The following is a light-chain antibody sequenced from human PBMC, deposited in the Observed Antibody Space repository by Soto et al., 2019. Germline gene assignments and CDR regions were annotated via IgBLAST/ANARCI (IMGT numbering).Light chain of an antibody. V-gene: IGKV3-15*01. CDR2: GAS. Sequence: EIVMTQSPATLSVSPGERATLSCRASQSVSSNLAWYQQKPGQAPRLLIYGASTRATGIPARFSGSGSGSEFTLTISSLQSEDFAVYYCQQYNNWPPLLTFGGGTKVYIK. J-gene: IGKJ4*01. CDR3: QQYNNWPPLLT. CDR1: QSVSSN.